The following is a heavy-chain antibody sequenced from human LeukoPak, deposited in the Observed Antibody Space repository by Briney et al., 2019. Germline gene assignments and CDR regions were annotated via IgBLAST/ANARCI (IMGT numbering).Heavy chain of an antibody. D-gene: IGHD2-2*01. V-gene: IGHV3-21*03. CDR1: GFTFSSYS. CDR2: ISSSSSYI. J-gene: IGHJ4*02. Sequence: PGGSPRLSCAASGFTFSSYSMNWVRQAPGKGLEWVSSISSSSSYIYYADSVKGRFTISRDNAKNSLYLQMNSLKTEDTAVYYCTTGCSSTSCYDTIDYWGQGTLVTVSS. CDR3: TTGCSSTSCYDTIDY.